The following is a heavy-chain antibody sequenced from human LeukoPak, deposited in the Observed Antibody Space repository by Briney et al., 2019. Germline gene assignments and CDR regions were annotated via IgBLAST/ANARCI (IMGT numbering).Heavy chain of an antibody. CDR1: GFTFSSYA. V-gene: IGHV4-34*01. Sequence: GSLRLSCAASGFTFSSYAMSWVRQPPGKGLEWIGEINHSGSTNYNPSLKSRVTISVDTSKNQFSLKLSSVTAADTAVYYCAREAGYFDYWGQGTLVTVSS. CDR3: AREAGYFDY. D-gene: IGHD6-19*01. J-gene: IGHJ4*02. CDR2: INHSGST.